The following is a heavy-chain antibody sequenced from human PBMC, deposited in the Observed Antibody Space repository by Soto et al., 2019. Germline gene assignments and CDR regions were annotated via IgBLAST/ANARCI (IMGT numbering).Heavy chain of an antibody. CDR1: GFTFSSYA. CDR3: ARDVFHYGGNDYYGMDV. J-gene: IGHJ6*02. V-gene: IGHV3-33*01. Sequence: QVQLVESGGGVVQPGRSLRLSCAASGFTFSSYAMQWVRQAPGKGLEWVAVIWYDGTNKYYTDSVKGRFTISRDDSKNMLYLQMNSLRVEDTAVYYCARDVFHYGGNDYYGMDVWGQGTTVTVSS. CDR2: IWYDGTNK. D-gene: IGHD2-15*01.